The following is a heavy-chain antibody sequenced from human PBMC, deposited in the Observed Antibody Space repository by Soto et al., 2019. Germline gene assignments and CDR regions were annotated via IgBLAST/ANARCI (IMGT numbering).Heavy chain of an antibody. Sequence: SETLSLTCTVSGGSISSGGYYWSWIRQHPGKGLEWIGYIYYSGSTNYNPSLKSRVTISVDTSKNQFSLKLSSVTAADTAVYYCARAPIAVAANDYWGQGTLVTVSS. CDR1: GGSISSGGYY. V-gene: IGHV4-61*08. CDR3: ARAPIAVAANDY. CDR2: IYYSGST. D-gene: IGHD6-19*01. J-gene: IGHJ4*02.